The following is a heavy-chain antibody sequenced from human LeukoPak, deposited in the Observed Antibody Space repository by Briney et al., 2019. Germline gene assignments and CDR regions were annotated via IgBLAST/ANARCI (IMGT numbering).Heavy chain of an antibody. CDR1: GYTFTGYY. CDR3: ARERKITIFGVACDY. Sequence: ASVKVSCKASGYTFTGYYMHWVRQAPGQGLEWMGRINPNGGGTNYAQKYQGRVTMTSDTSIGTAYMELSRLRSDDTAVYYCARERKITIFGVACDYWGQGTLVTVSS. V-gene: IGHV1-2*06. D-gene: IGHD3-3*01. CDR2: INPNGGGT. J-gene: IGHJ4*02.